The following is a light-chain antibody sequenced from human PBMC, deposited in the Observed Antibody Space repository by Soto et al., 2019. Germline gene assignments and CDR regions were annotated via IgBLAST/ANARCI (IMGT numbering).Light chain of an antibody. CDR1: SSNIGAPYD. CDR2: GGN. V-gene: IGLV1-40*01. J-gene: IGLJ1*01. CDR3: QSYDMSLNNYV. Sequence: QSALTQPPSVPGAPGQTVTISRTGSSSNIGAPYDVHWYQHLPGTAPKLLIYGGNNRPSGVPDRFSGSRSGTSASLDITGLQAEDEAAYFCQSYDMSLNNYVFGTGTKVTVL.